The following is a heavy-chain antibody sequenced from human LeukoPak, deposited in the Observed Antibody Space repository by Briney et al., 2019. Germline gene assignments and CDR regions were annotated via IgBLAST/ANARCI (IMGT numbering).Heavy chain of an antibody. CDR3: ARRDSSSWYSPYYYYGMDV. J-gene: IGHJ6*02. Sequence: QPGGCLRLSCAPSGFTFSSYAMTWVRQAPGRGLEWVSFISGSGGRTYYADSVKGRFTISRDNSKNTLYLQMNSLRAEDTAVYYCARRDSSSWYSPYYYYGMDVWGQGTTVTVSS. D-gene: IGHD6-13*01. V-gene: IGHV3-23*01. CDR1: GFTFSSYA. CDR2: ISGSGGRT.